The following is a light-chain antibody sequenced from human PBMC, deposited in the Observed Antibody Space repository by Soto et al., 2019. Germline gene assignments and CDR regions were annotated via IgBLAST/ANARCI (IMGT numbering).Light chain of an antibody. CDR2: EGS. CDR1: SSDVGSYNL. Sequence: QSVLTQPASVSGSPGQSITISCTGTSSDVGSYNLVSWYQQHPGKAPKLMIYEGSKRPAGVSNRFSGSKSGNPASLTISGLQAAEEADYYCCSYAGSSTAVVFGGGTKLTVL. J-gene: IGLJ2*01. CDR3: CSYAGSSTAVV. V-gene: IGLV2-23*01.